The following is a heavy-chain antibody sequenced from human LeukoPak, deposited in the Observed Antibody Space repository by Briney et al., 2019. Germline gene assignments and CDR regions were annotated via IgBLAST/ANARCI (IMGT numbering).Heavy chain of an antibody. CDR2: IYYSGST. CDR1: GGSISSHY. J-gene: IGHJ4*02. Sequence: PSETLSLTCTVSGGSISSHYWSWIRQPPGKGLEWIGCIYYSGSTNYNPSLKSRVTISVDTSKNQFSLNLSSVTAADTAMYYCARAVGTSRNFFDYWGQGTLVTVSS. CDR3: ARAVGTSRNFFDY. D-gene: IGHD4-23*01. V-gene: IGHV4-59*11.